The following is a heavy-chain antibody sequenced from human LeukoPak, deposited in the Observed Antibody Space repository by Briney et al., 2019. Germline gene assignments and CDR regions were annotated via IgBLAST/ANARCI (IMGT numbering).Heavy chain of an antibody. CDR1: GGSISSSSYY. D-gene: IGHD3-9*01. CDR2: IYYSGST. Sequence: NPSETLSLTCTVSGGSISSSSYYWGWIRQPPGKGLEWIGSIYYSGSTYYNPSLKSRVTISVDTSKNQFSLELSSVTAADTAVYYCASPYYDLQTGSGYWGQGTLVTVSS. CDR3: ASPYYDLQTGSGY. V-gene: IGHV4-39*01. J-gene: IGHJ4*02.